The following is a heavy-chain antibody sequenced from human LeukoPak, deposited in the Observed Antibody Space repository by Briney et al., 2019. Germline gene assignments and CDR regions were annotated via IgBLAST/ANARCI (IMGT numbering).Heavy chain of an antibody. CDR1: GGSFSGYY. CDR2: INHSGST. Sequence: SETLSLTCAVYGGSFSGYYWSWTRQPPGKGLEWIGEINHSGSTNYNPSLKSRVTISVDTSKNQFSLKLSSVTAADTAVYYCARGIIVGVDAFDIWGQRTMVTVSS. V-gene: IGHV4-34*01. J-gene: IGHJ3*02. D-gene: IGHD1-26*01. CDR3: ARGIIVGVDAFDI.